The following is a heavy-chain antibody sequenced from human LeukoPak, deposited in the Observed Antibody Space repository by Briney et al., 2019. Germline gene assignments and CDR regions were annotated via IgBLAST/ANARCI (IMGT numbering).Heavy chain of an antibody. V-gene: IGHV3-21*01. Sequence: PGGSLRLSCAASGFTFSSYSMNWVRQAPGKGLEWVSSISSSSSYIYYADSVKGRFTISRDNAKNSLYLQMNSLRAEDTAVYYCARDGTSPTYYDFWSGYYSGKKVDYWGQGTLVTVSS. CDR2: ISSSSSYI. CDR1: GFTFSSYS. J-gene: IGHJ4*02. D-gene: IGHD3-3*01. CDR3: ARDGTSPTYYDFWSGYYSGKKVDY.